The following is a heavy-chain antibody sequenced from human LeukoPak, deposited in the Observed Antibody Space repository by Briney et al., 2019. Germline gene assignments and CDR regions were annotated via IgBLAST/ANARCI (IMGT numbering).Heavy chain of an antibody. CDR1: GFTFRSYE. Sequence: PGGSLRLSCAASGFTFRSYEMNWVRQAPGKGLEWVSYISSSGSTIFYADSVKGRFTISRDNAKNSLYLQMNSLRAEDTAVYYCARGLEYTTSSGDYWGQGTLVIVSS. CDR3: ARGLEYTTSSGDY. D-gene: IGHD6-6*01. V-gene: IGHV3-48*03. CDR2: ISSSGSTI. J-gene: IGHJ4*02.